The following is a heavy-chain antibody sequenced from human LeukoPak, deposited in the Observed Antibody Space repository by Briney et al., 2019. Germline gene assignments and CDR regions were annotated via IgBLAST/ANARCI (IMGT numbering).Heavy chain of an antibody. CDR3: VRVGQQLVRGAFDI. D-gene: IGHD6-13*01. CDR1: GFTFSSYA. J-gene: IGHJ3*02. V-gene: IGHV3-30-3*01. CDR2: ISYDGSNK. Sequence: PGGSLRLSCAASGFTFSSYAMHWVRQAPGKGLEWVAVISYDGSNKYYADSVKGRFTISRDNSKNTLYLQMNSLRAEDTAVYYCVRVGQQLVRGAFDIWGQGTMVTVSS.